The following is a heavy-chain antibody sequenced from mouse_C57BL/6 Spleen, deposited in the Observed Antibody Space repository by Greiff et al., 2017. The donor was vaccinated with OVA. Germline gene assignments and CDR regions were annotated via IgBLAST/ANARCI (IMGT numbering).Heavy chain of an antibody. D-gene: IGHD1-1*01. V-gene: IGHV1-26*01. CDR1: GYTFTDYY. J-gene: IGHJ2*01. Sequence: VQLQQSGPELVKPGASVKISCKASGYTFTDYYMNWVKQSHGKSLEWIGDINPNNGGTSYNQKFKGKATLTVDKSSSTAYMELRSLTSEDSAVYYCARRGHYYGSSEGWGQGTTLTVSS. CDR3: ARRGHYYGSSEG. CDR2: INPNNGGT.